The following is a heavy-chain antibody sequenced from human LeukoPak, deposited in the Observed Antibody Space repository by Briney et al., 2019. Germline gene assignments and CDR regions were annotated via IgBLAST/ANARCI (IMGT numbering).Heavy chain of an antibody. CDR3: ARAYVWGSYRPLFDY. CDR2: INPNSGGT. V-gene: IGHV1-2*02. CDR1: GYTFTGYY. Sequence: ASVKVSCKASGYTFTGYYMHWVRQAPGQGLEWMGWINPNSGGTNYPQKFQGRVTITRDTSISTAYMELSRLRSDDTAVYYCARAYVWGSYRPLFDYWGQGTLVTVPS. D-gene: IGHD3-16*02. J-gene: IGHJ4*02.